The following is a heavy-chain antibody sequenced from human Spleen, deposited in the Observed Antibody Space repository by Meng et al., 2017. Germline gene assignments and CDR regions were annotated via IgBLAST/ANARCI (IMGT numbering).Heavy chain of an antibody. J-gene: IGHJ4*02. CDR1: EFTFSTYN. CDR3: ARDSRLAVTGTFYFDC. V-gene: IGHV3-21*01. CDR2: ISSGSSAI. D-gene: IGHD6-19*01. Sequence: SWAASEFTFSTYNMSWVRQAPGKGLEWVSSISSGSSAIYYADSVKGRFTISRDNAKNSLYLQMNSLRVEDTAVYYCARDSRLAVTGTFYFDCWGQGTLVTVSS.